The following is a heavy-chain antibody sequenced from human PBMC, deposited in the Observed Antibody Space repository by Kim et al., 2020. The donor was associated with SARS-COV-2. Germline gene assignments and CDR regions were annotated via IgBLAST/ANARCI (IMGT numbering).Heavy chain of an antibody. V-gene: IGHV3-23*01. Sequence: YYPDSVKGRFTISRDNSKNTLYLQMNSLRAEDTAVYYCAKVYRFHYFDYWGQGTLVTVSS. J-gene: IGHJ4*02. D-gene: IGHD2-21*01. CDR3: AKVYRFHYFDY.